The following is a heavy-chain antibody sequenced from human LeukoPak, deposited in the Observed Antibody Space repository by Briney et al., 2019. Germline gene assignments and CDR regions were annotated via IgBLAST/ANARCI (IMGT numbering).Heavy chain of an antibody. V-gene: IGHV3-33*01. J-gene: IGHJ4*02. Sequence: GGSLRLSCAASGFTFSSYGMHWVRQAPGKGLEWEAVIWYDGSNKYYADSVKGRFTISRDKSKNTLYLQMNSLRAEDTAVYYCARVNSDYYDSSGEIDYWGQGTLVTVSS. CDR3: ARVNSDYYDSSGEIDY. CDR2: IWYDGSNK. D-gene: IGHD3-22*01. CDR1: GFTFSSYG.